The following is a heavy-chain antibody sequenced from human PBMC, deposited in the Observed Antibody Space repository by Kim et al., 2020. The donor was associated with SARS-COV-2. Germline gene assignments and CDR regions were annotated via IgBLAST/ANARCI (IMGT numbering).Heavy chain of an antibody. D-gene: IGHD5-12*01. V-gene: IGHV4-31*02. CDR3: ARESAVAPTPIDY. Sequence: YDNPSLRSRVTISVDTSKNQFSLKLSSVTAADTAVYYCARESAVAPTPIDYWAREPWSPSPQ. J-gene: IGHJ4*02.